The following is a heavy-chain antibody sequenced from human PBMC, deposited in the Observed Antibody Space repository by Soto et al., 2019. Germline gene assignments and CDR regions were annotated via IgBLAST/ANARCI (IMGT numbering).Heavy chain of an antibody. J-gene: IGHJ4*02. D-gene: IGHD3-9*01. CDR2: ISGGGGST. Sequence: EVQLSESGGGLVQPGGSLRLSCAASGFSFAGYALTWVRLAPGKGLVWVASISGGGGSTYYADSVKGRFSISRDNSNRMVYLQMGSLTAGDTAVYYCAKTETFNGYYNAFDYWGQGTRVPVSS. CDR3: AKTETFNGYYNAFDY. CDR1: GFSFAGYA. V-gene: IGHV3-23*01.